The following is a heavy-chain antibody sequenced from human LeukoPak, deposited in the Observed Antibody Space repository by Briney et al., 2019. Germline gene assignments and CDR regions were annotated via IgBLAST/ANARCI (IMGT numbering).Heavy chain of an antibody. CDR2: IKQDGSAK. J-gene: IGHJ4*02. V-gene: IGHV3-7*01. CDR1: GFTFSNYW. D-gene: IGHD6-6*01. Sequence: PGGSLRLSCAASGFTFSNYWMSWGRQAPGKGLEWVANIKQDGSAKYYVDSVKGRFTISRDNVKNALYLQMSSLRAEDTAVYYCAGEGAYSSSSDVDYWGQGTLVTGSS. CDR3: AGEGAYSSSSDVDY.